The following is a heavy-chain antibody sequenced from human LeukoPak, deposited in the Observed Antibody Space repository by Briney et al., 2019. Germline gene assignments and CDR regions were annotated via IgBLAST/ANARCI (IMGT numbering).Heavy chain of an antibody. J-gene: IGHJ6*03. D-gene: IGHD4-17*01. Sequence: SETLSLTCTVSGYSISSGYYWGWIRQPPGKGLEWIGSIYHSGSTYYNPSLKSRVTISVDTSKNQFSLKLSSVTAADTAVYYCASLANYGDSYYYYYYYMDVWGKGTTVTVSS. CDR2: IYHSGST. CDR3: ASLANYGDSYYYYYYYMDV. CDR1: GYSISSGYY. V-gene: IGHV4-38-2*02.